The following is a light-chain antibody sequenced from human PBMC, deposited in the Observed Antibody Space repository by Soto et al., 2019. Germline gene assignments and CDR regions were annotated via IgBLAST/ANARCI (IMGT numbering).Light chain of an antibody. CDR1: QDITNY. CDR3: QQYNSFPQT. J-gene: IGKJ2*01. V-gene: IGKV1-8*01. Sequence: AIQMTQSPSSFSASTGDRVTITCRATQDITNYLAWYQQKPGKAPKLLIYRASVLESGVPSRFIGGGSGTNFSLIISYLQSEDFATYYCQQYNSFPQTFGQGTKLEIK. CDR2: RAS.